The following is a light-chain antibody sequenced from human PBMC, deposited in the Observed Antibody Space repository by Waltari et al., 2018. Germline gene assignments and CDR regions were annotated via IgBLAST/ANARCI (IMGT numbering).Light chain of an antibody. CDR1: QSISSY. J-gene: IGKJ1*01. Sequence: DIQMTQSPSSLSASVGDRVTITCRASQSISSYLYWYQQKPGKAPKLLIFAASSLESGVPSRFSGSGSGTDFTLTITSLQPEDFETYYCQQSHSAPRTFGQGTKVEIK. CDR3: QQSHSAPRT. CDR2: AAS. V-gene: IGKV1-39*01.